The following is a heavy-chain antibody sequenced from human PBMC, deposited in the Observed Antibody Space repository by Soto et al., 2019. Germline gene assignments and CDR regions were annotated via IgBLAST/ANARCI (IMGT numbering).Heavy chain of an antibody. Sequence: PGGSLRLSCAASGFTFSSYAMSWVRQAPGKGLEWVSAISGSGGSTYYADSVKGRFTFSRDNSKNTLYLQMNSLRAEDTAVYCCRTRSGYFYTVDYWGQGTLVTVSS. J-gene: IGHJ4*02. CDR2: ISGSGGST. CDR1: GFTFSSYA. D-gene: IGHD3-22*01. V-gene: IGHV3-23*01. CDR3: RTRSGYFYTVDY.